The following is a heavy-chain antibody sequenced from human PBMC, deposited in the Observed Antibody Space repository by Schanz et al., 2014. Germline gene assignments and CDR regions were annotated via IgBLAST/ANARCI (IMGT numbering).Heavy chain of an antibody. CDR2: ISGSGGST. D-gene: IGHD5-12*01. CDR3: ARDFHGYGPHLDY. J-gene: IGHJ4*02. CDR1: GFSFSSYA. Sequence: EVQLLESGGGLVEPGGSLRLSCAASGFSFSSYAMGWVRQAPGKGLEWVSAISGSGGSTYYADSVKGRFTISRDNSKNTLYLQMNSLRAEDTAVYYCARDFHGYGPHLDYWGQGSLVTVSS. V-gene: IGHV3-23*01.